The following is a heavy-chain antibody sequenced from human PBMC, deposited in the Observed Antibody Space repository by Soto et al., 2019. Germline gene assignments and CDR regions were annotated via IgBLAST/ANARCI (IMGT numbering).Heavy chain of an antibody. CDR1: GYTFTSYD. CDR2: MNPNSGNT. J-gene: IGHJ3*02. CDR3: ARAFAGGELLWFGEGRAFDI. D-gene: IGHD3-10*01. Sequence: QVQLVQSGAEVKKPGASVKVSCKASGYTFTSYDINWVRQATGQGLEWMGWMNPNSGNTGYAQKFQGRVTMTRNTSKSTAYLELGSLRSEDTAVYYFARAFAGGELLWFGEGRAFDIWGQGTMVTVSS. V-gene: IGHV1-8*01.